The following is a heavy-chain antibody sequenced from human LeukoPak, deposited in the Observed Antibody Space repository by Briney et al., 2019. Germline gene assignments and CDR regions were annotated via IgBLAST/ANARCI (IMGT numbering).Heavy chain of an antibody. Sequence: PGGSLRLSCAASGFTFSSYSMNWVRQAPGKGLEWVSSISSSSSYIYYVDSVKGRFTISRDNAKNSLYLQMNSLRAEDTAVYYCARDRSGSYLDYWGQGTLVTVSS. CDR1: GFTFSSYS. CDR2: ISSSSSYI. V-gene: IGHV3-21*01. CDR3: ARDRSGSYLDY. J-gene: IGHJ4*02. D-gene: IGHD1-26*01.